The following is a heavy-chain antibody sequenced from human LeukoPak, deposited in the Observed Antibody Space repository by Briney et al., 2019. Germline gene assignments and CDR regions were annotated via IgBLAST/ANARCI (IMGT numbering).Heavy chain of an antibody. CDR2: ISSSSSYI. D-gene: IGHD2-15*01. Sequence: PGGSLRLSCAASGFTFSSYSMNWVRQAPGKGLEWVSSISSSSSYIYYADSVKGRFTISRDNSKNTLYLQMNGLRAEDTAVYYCARALADGGHYGGDYWGQGTLVTVSS. CDR3: ARALADGGHYGGDY. CDR1: GFTFSSYS. J-gene: IGHJ4*02. V-gene: IGHV3-21*01.